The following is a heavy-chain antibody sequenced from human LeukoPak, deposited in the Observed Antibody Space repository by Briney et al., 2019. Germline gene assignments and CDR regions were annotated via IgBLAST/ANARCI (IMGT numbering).Heavy chain of an antibody. CDR3: ARLMVRGVLDY. D-gene: IGHD3-10*01. CDR1: GGSIRSNNYS. Sequence: SETLSLTCTVSGGSIRSNNYSWGWIRQPPGKGLEWIGSIHYTGSTYYNPSLKSRVTISVDTSKNQFSLKLSSVTAADTAVYYCARLMVRGVLDYWGQGTLVTVSS. V-gene: IGHV4-39*07. CDR2: IHYTGST. J-gene: IGHJ4*02.